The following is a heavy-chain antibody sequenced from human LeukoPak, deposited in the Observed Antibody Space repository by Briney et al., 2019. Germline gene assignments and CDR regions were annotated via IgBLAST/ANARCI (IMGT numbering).Heavy chain of an antibody. D-gene: IGHD3-3*01. Sequence: GGSLRFSCAASGFTFSSYAMHWVRQAPGKGLEWVAVISYDGSNKYYADSVKGRFTISRDNSKNTLYLQMNSLRAEDTAVYYCAREPQPYYDFWSGYYSHWGQGTLVTVSS. CDR2: ISYDGSNK. V-gene: IGHV3-30-3*01. CDR3: AREPQPYYDFWSGYYSH. J-gene: IGHJ4*02. CDR1: GFTFSSYA.